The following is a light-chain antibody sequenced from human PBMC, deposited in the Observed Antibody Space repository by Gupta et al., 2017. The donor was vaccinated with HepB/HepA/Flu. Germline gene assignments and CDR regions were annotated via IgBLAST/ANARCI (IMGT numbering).Light chain of an antibody. Sequence: QSALTQPASVSVSPGQSITISCSGTSSDVGGSNSVSWYQHHPGKGPRFIMYDVSKRPSGVSSRFSGSKSGNTASLTISGRQEEDEADYYCCAYGSSGTYVFGTGTKVTVL. J-gene: IGLJ1*01. V-gene: IGLV2-14*03. CDR3: CAYGSSGTYV. CDR1: SSDVGGSNS. CDR2: DVS.